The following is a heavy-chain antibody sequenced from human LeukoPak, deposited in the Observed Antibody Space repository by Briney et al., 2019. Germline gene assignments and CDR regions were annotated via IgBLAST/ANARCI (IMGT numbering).Heavy chain of an antibody. CDR1: GFTFSDYW. CDR3: ARDPPAVTANTYG. V-gene: IGHV3-7*01. D-gene: IGHD5-18*01. Sequence: PGGSLRLSCAASGFTFSDYWMTWVRQAPGKGLEWVANIKPDGSEKYYVDSVKGRFTISRDNAKNSLYLQMNSLRVEDTAVYYCARDPPAVTANTYGWGQGTLVTVSS. J-gene: IGHJ4*02. CDR2: IKPDGSEK.